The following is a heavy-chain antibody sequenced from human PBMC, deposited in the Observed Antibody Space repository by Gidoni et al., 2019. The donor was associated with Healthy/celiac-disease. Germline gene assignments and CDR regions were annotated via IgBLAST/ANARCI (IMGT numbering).Heavy chain of an antibody. CDR2: FYYSGST. CDR3: ARRDMVRGVSDY. V-gene: IGHV4-39*01. Sequence: QLQLQESGPGLVKPSETLYLTCTVSGGSISSSSYYSGWIRQPPGKGLEWIGSFYYSGSTYYNPSLKSRVTISVDTSKNQFSLKLSSVTAADTAVYYCARRDMVRGVSDYWGQGTLVTVSS. CDR1: GGSISSSSYY. D-gene: IGHD3-10*01. J-gene: IGHJ4*02.